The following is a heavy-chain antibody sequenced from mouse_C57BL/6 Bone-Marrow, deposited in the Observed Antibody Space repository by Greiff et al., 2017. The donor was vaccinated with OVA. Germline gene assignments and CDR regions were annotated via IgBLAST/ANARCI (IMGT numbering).Heavy chain of an antibody. Sequence: VKLVESGPGLVAPSQSLSITCTVSGFSLTSYAISWVRQPPGKGLEWLGVICTGGGTNYNSALQSRLSISKDNSKSQVFLKMNSLQTDDTARYYCARNFKITTVVEHYAMDYWGQGTSVTVSS. CDR1: GFSLTSYA. D-gene: IGHD1-1*01. CDR3: ARNFKITTVVEHYAMDY. J-gene: IGHJ4*01. V-gene: IGHV2-9-1*01. CDR2: ICTGGGT.